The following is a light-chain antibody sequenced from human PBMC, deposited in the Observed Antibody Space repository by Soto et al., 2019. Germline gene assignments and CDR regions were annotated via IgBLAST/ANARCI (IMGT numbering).Light chain of an antibody. Sequence: DIQMTQSPSSLGASVGDRVTISCQASQGIANYLAWYQQKPGEVPKLLIFAASTLHSGVSSRFTGSGSGTEFTLTISSLQPEDVATYYCQKYNWPPFTFGPGTKVEIK. V-gene: IGKV1-27*01. CDR3: QKYNWPPFT. CDR1: QGIANY. J-gene: IGKJ3*01. CDR2: AAS.